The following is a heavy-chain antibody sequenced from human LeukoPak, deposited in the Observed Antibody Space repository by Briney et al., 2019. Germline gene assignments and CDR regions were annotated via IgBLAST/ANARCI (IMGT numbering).Heavy chain of an antibody. J-gene: IGHJ6*02. D-gene: IGHD2-15*01. CDR3: ATSGPTAGYYYYGMDV. V-gene: IGHV1-8*01. CDR2: MNPNNSDI. CDR1: GYTFTSYH. Sequence: ASVKVSCKASGYTFTSYHINWVRQATGQGLEWVGWMNPNNSDIGYAQKFQGRVTMTRNTSIGTAYMELSSLRSEDTAVYYCATSGPTAGYYYYGMDVWGQGTTVTVSS.